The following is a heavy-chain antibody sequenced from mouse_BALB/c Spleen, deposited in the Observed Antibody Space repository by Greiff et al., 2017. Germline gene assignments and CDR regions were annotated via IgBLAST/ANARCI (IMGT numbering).Heavy chain of an antibody. V-gene: IGHV3-2*02. CDR3: ARDTTVVHAMDY. J-gene: IGHJ4*01. CDR2: ISYSGST. CDR1: GYSITSDYA. Sequence: DVQLQESGPGLVKPSQSLSLTCTVTGYSITSDYAWNWIRQFPGNKLEWMGYISYSGSTSYNPSLKSRISITRDTSKNQFFLQLNSVTTEDTATYYCARDTTVVHAMDYWGQGTSVTVSS. D-gene: IGHD1-1*01.